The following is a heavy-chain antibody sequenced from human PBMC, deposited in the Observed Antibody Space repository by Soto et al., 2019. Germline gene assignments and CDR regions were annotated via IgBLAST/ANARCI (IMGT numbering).Heavy chain of an antibody. D-gene: IGHD3-16*01. CDR2: VYPSDSDV. Sequence: EPMKIYCTDTGYLISSSWGGWVRKKPGKGLERLENVYPSDSDVRYSPSFEGQVTISADNSINTAYLQLPKLKASDTVIYYCIKGATSAFDSWGQGNRVTLSS. V-gene: IGHV5-51*01. CDR3: IKGATSAFDS. CDR1: GYLISSSW. J-gene: IGHJ4*02.